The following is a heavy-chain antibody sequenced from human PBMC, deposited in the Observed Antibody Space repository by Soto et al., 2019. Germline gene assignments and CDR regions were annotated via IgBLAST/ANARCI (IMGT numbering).Heavy chain of an antibody. CDR1: GYTFTSYG. J-gene: IGHJ4*02. CDR2: ISAYNGNT. CDR3: ARVRYTRGAPAPIDY. Sequence: ASVKVSCKASGYTFTSYGISWVRQAPGQGLEWMGWISAYNGNTNYAQKLQGRVTMTTDTSTGTAYMELRSLRSDDTAVYYCARVRYTRGAPAPIDYWGQGTLVTVSS. D-gene: IGHD3-16*02. V-gene: IGHV1-18*01.